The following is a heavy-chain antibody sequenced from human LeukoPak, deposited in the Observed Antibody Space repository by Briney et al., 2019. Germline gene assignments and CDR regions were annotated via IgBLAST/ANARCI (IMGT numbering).Heavy chain of an antibody. Sequence: GESLKISCKASGYIFSSYWIGWLRQLPGKGRGWMRIIYTGDSDTTYSTSFQGQATTSANKSISTAYLQWSSLEASDAAMYCCAISGCDYFYYCAMDIWGKGTTVTVSS. CDR1: GYIFSSYW. J-gene: IGHJ6*04. CDR2: IYTGDSDT. V-gene: IGHV5-51*01. CDR3: AISGCDYFYYCAMDI. D-gene: IGHD6-19*01.